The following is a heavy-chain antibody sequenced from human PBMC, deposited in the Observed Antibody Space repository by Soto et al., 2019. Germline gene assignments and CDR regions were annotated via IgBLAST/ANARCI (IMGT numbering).Heavy chain of an antibody. V-gene: IGHV3-11*06. D-gene: IGHD2-15*01. J-gene: IGHJ5*02. CDR1: GFTFGDSY. CDR3: VRGRGGGLVDP. Sequence: PGGSLRLSCAGSGFTFGDSYMSWIRQAPAKGLEWLSYISPGSRYPAYADSVKGRFTISRDNAKRSLYLQMMSLTAEDTAIYYWVRGRGGGLVDPWGQGTMVTVSS. CDR2: ISPGSRYP.